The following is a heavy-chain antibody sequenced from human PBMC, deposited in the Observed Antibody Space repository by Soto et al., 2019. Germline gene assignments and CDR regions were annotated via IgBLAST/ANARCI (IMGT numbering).Heavy chain of an antibody. CDR2: IYCDDDK. CDR3: ARSVNTAMGSY. J-gene: IGHJ4*02. CDR1: GFSLSTSAVG. D-gene: IGHD5-18*01. V-gene: IGHV2-5*02. Sequence: SGPTLVNPTQTLTLTCTFSGFSLSTSAVGVGWIRQPPGKALEWLALIYCDDDKRHSPSVKRRLTMTKDYSKIQVVLAMANIDPVYTATYYCARSVNTAMGSYWGQGTLVTVSS.